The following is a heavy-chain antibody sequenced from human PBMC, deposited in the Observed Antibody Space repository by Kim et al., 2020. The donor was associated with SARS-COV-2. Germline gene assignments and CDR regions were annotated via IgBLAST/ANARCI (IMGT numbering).Heavy chain of an antibody. J-gene: IGHJ6*02. Sequence: SETLSLTCTVSGGSISSYYWSWIRQPPGKGLEWIGYIYYSGSTNYNPSLKSRVTISVDTSKNQFSLKLSSVTAADTAVYYCARPGGRGGKAYYYYGMDVWGQGTTVTVSS. CDR1: GGSISSYY. CDR3: ARPGGRGGKAYYYYGMDV. V-gene: IGHV4-59*01. D-gene: IGHD1-26*01. CDR2: IYYSGST.